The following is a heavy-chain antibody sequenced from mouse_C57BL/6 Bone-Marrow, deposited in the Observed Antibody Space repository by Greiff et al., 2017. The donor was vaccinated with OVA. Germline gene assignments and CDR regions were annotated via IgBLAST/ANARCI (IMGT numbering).Heavy chain of an antibody. J-gene: IGHJ2*01. CDR3: ARSTTVVENYFDY. CDR1: GYAFSSYW. Sequence: QVQLQQSGAELVKPGASVKISCKASGYAFSSYWMNWVKQRPGKGLEWIGQIYPGDGDTNYNEKFKGKATLTADKSSSQAYMELSSLTSDDSSVYFCARSTTVVENYFDYWGQGTTLTVSS. V-gene: IGHV1-80*01. CDR2: IYPGDGDT. D-gene: IGHD1-1*01.